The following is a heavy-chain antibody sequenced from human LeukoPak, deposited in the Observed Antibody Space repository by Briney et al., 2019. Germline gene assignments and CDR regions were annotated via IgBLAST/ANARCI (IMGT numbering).Heavy chain of an antibody. J-gene: IGHJ4*02. Sequence: GGSLRLSCAASGFTVSSNYMSWVRQAPGKGLEWVSVIYSGGSTYYADSVKGRFTISRDNSKNTLYLQMNSLRAEDTAVYYCATTKGLWFGELLLSDYWGQGTLVTVSS. CDR3: ATTKGLWFGELLLSDY. V-gene: IGHV3-53*01. CDR1: GFTVSSNY. D-gene: IGHD3-10*01. CDR2: IYSGGST.